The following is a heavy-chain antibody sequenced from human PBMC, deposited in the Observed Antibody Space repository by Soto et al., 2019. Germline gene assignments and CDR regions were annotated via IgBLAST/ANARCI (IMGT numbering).Heavy chain of an antibody. J-gene: IGHJ6*02. CDR1: GGTCRSLG. D-gene: IGHD6-6*01. V-gene: IGHV3-30*18. Sequence: PWRSIRLPRGAAGGTCRSLGGHRIRKTPNKGLEWVAIISYDGSNTYYADSVKGRFTISRDNSKNTLYLQMNSLRAEDTAVYYCAKSSSSSAYYYFGMDVWGQGTMVTVSS. CDR3: AKSSSSSAYYYFGMDV. CDR2: ISYDGSNT.